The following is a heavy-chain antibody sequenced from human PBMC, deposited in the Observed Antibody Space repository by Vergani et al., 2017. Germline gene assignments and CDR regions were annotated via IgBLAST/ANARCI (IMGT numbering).Heavy chain of an antibody. CDR2: IGPAGDT. CDR3: ARRCSSTACSGDWYFDL. Sequence: EVQLVESGGGLVQPGGSLRLSCAASGFTLSSYDMHWVRQPTGERLEWVSAIGPAGDTYYPDSVKGRFTISRENAKNSLYLQMNTLRAGDTAMYYCARRCSSTACSGDWYFDLRGRGTLVTVSS. J-gene: IGHJ2*01. CDR1: GFTLSSYD. D-gene: IGHD2-2*01. V-gene: IGHV3-13*01.